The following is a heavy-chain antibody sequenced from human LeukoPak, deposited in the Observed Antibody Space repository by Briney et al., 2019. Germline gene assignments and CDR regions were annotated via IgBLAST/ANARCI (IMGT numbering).Heavy chain of an antibody. CDR1: GYTLTELS. Sequence: ASVKVSCKVSGYTLTELSMHWVRQAPRKGLEWMGGFDPEDGETIYAQKFQGRVTMTEDTSTDTAYMELSSLRSEDTAVYYCATDLGGLRYFDWLVHWGQGTLVTVSS. D-gene: IGHD3-9*01. V-gene: IGHV1-24*01. J-gene: IGHJ5*02. CDR3: ATDLGGLRYFDWLVH. CDR2: FDPEDGET.